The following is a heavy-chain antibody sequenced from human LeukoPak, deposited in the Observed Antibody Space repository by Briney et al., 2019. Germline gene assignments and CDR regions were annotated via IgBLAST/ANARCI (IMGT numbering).Heavy chain of an antibody. CDR2: IIPIFGTA. CDR3: ARDQGYSYGYPDAFDI. V-gene: IGHV1-69*01. D-gene: IGHD5-18*01. Sequence: SVKVSCKASGGTFSSYAISWVRQAPGQGLEWMGGIIPIFGTANYAQKFQGRVTITADESTSTAYMELSSLRSEDTAVYYCARDQGYSYGYPDAFDIWGQGTMVTVSS. CDR1: GGTFSSYA. J-gene: IGHJ3*02.